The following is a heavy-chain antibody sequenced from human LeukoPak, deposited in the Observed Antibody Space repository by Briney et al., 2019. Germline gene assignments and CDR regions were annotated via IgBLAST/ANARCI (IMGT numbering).Heavy chain of an antibody. J-gene: IGHJ4*02. D-gene: IGHD6-19*01. CDR3: ATSVAGTFDY. CDR2: ISGSGGST. Sequence: GGSLRLSCAASGFTFSSYAMSWVRQAPGQGLEWVSDISGSGGSTYYADSVKGRFTISRGNSKNTLYLQMNSLRAEDTAVYYCATSVAGTFDYWGQGTLVTVSS. CDR1: GFTFSSYA. V-gene: IGHV3-23*01.